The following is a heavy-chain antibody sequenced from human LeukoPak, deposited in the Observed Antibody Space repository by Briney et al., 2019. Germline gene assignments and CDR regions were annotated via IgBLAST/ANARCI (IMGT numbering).Heavy chain of an antibody. CDR1: GFTFTSYS. CDR3: ARGSGSYYN. V-gene: IGHV3-21*01. J-gene: IGHJ4*02. Sequence: PGGSLRLACVVSGFTFTSYSMNWVRQAPGKGLEWVSSISGSSTYIYYADSMKGRFTISRDNAKNSLYLEMNSLRAEDTAVYYCARGSGSYYNWGQGTLVTVSS. D-gene: IGHD1-26*01. CDR2: ISGSSTYI.